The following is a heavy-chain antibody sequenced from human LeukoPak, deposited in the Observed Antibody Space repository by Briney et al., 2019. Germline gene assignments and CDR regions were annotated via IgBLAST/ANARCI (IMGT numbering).Heavy chain of an antibody. Sequence: ASVKVSCKASGYTFTSYGISWVRQAPGQGLEWMGWISAYNGNTNYAQRLQGRVTMTTDTSTSTAYMELSSLRSEDTAVYYCARFSSKTEIDYWGQGTLVTVSS. D-gene: IGHD6-13*01. CDR2: ISAYNGNT. CDR3: ARFSSKTEIDY. V-gene: IGHV1-18*01. CDR1: GYTFTSYG. J-gene: IGHJ4*02.